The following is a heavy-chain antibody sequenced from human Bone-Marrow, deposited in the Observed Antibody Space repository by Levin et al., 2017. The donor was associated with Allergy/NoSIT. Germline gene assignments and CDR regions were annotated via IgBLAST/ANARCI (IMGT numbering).Heavy chain of an antibody. D-gene: IGHD3-10*01. CDR1: GGTFSSYV. CDR3: ARAQPGGAVQLWVNGTFDY. CDR2: IILIVGIT. J-gene: IGHJ4*02. V-gene: IGHV1-69*04. Sequence: ASVKVSCKASGGTFSSYVINWVRQAPGQGLEWMGRIILIVGITNYAQKFQDRIMITADKSTSTAYMELSSLRSEDTAIYYCARAQPGGAVQLWVNGTFDYWGQGTLVTVSS.